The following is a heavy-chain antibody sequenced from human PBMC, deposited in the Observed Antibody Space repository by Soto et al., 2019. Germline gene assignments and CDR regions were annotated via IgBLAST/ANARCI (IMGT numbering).Heavy chain of an antibody. V-gene: IGHV3-30*18. CDR2: ISYDGSNK. CDR1: GFTFSSYG. CDR3: AKAHYDFWSGHPTSGY. J-gene: IGHJ4*02. Sequence: GGSLRLSCAASGFTFSSYGMHWVRQAPGKGLEWVAVISYDGSNKYYADSVKGRFTISRDNSKNTLYLQMNSLRAEDTAVYYCAKAHYDFWSGHPTSGYWGQGTLVTVSS. D-gene: IGHD3-3*01.